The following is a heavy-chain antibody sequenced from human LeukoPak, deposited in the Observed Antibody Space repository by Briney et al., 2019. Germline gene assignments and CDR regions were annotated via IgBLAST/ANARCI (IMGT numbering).Heavy chain of an antibody. V-gene: IGHV4-59*11. J-gene: IGHJ6*02. CDR3: ASGFRRSYGYIAYYGMDV. CDR2: IYYSGST. Sequence: SETLSLTCTVSGGSISSHYWSWIRQPPGKGLEWIGYIYYSGSTNYNPSLKSRVTISVDTSKNQFSLKLSSVTAADTAVYYCASGFRRSYGYIAYYGMDVWGQGTTVTVSS. D-gene: IGHD5-18*01. CDR1: GGSISSHY.